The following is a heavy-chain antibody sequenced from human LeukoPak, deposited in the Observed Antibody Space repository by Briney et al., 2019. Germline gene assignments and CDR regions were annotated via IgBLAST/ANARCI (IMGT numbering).Heavy chain of an antibody. V-gene: IGHV3-23*01. D-gene: IGHD2/OR15-2a*01. CDR2: ISGSGGST. J-gene: IGHJ2*01. CDR3: AKDFSPANWYFDL. CDR1: GFTFSSYA. Sequence: GRSLRLSCAASGFTFSSYAMSWVRQAPGKGLEWVSAISGSGGSTYYADSVKGRFTISRDNSKNTLYLQMNSLRAEDTAVYYCAKDFSPANWYFDLWGRGTLVTVSS.